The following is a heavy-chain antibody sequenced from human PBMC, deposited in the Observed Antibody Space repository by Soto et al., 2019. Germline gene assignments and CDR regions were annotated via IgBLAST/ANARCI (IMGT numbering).Heavy chain of an antibody. CDR3: AKSAIECSASGDH. Sequence: EVQLLESGGGLVQPGGSLRLACSASGFSFSYYAMVWVRQAPGKGLEWVSVISARGGSSYFADSVKGRFTISRDNSKNGQSLAMNSIRAEDTAKDFCAKSAIECSASGDHWCQRTLVHISA. CDR2: ISARGGSS. CDR1: GFSFSYYA. V-gene: IGHV3-23*01. J-gene: IGHJ4*02. D-gene: IGHD2-15*01.